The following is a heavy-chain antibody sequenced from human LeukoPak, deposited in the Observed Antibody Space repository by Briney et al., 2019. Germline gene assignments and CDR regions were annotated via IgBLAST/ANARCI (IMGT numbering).Heavy chain of an antibody. CDR2: ITSSSASM. J-gene: IGHJ4*02. Sequence: GGSLRLSCAASGFTFSSYGMSWVRQAPGKGLEWVSSITSSSASMYYADSVKGRFTISRDNAKNSLYLQMNSLRVEDTAVYYCARCTTGRTFGSLREIKRSREIDYWGQGTLVTVSS. D-gene: IGHD1-1*01. CDR1: GFTFSSYG. V-gene: IGHV3-21*01. CDR3: ARCTTGRTFGSLREIKRSREIDY.